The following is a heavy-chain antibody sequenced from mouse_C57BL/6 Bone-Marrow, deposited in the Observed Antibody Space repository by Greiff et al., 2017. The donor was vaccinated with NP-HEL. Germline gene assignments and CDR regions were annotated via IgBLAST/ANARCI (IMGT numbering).Heavy chain of an antibody. CDR3: ARQGPNWDLYYAMDY. J-gene: IGHJ4*01. D-gene: IGHD4-1*01. V-gene: IGHV5-12*01. CDR1: GFTFSDYY. Sequence: DVMLVESGGGLVQPGGSLKLSCAASGFTFSDYYMYWVRQTPEKRLEWVAYISNGGGSTYYPDTVKGRFTISRDNAKNTLYLQMSRLKSEDTAKYYCARQGPNWDLYYAMDYWGQGTSVTVSS. CDR2: ISNGGGST.